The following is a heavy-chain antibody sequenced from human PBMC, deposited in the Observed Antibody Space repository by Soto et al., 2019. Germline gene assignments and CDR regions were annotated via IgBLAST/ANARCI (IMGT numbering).Heavy chain of an antibody. Sequence: GGSLRLSCAASGFTFSSYSMNWVRQAPGKGLEWGSSISSSSSYIYYADSVKGRFTISRDNAKNSLYLQMNSLRAEDTAVYYCARVIAAAGRCFDYWGQGTLVTVSS. CDR1: GFTFSSYS. CDR2: ISSSSSYI. D-gene: IGHD6-13*01. V-gene: IGHV3-21*01. J-gene: IGHJ4*02. CDR3: ARVIAAAGRCFDY.